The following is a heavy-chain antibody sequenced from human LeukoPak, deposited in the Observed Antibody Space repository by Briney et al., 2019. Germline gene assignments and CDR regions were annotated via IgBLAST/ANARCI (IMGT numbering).Heavy chain of an antibody. CDR3: ARSLWLAFDY. V-gene: IGHV4-30-4*01. D-gene: IGHD2-21*01. CDR2: IYYSGST. CDR1: GGSISSGDYY. J-gene: IGHJ4*02. Sequence: SETLSLTCTVSGGSISSGDYYWRWIRQPPGKGLEWIGYIYYSGSTYYNPSLKSRVTISVDTSKNQFSLKLSSVTAADTAVYYCARSLWLAFDYWGQGTLVTVSS.